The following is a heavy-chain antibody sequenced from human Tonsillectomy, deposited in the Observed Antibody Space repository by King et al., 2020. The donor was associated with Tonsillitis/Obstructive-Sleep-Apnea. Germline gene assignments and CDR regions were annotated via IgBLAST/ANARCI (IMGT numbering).Heavy chain of an antibody. CDR3: ARAYCSSTSCYGDYYYYYYMDV. J-gene: IGHJ6*03. CDR2: INPSGGST. D-gene: IGHD2-2*01. CDR1: GYTFTSYY. Sequence: QLVQSGAEVKKPGASVKVSCKASGYTFTSYYMHWVRQAPGQGLEWMGIINPSGGSTSYAQKFQGRVTMTRDTSTSTVYMAVSSLISEDTAVYYCARAYCSSTSCYGDYYYYYYMDVWGKGTTVTVSS. V-gene: IGHV1-46*01.